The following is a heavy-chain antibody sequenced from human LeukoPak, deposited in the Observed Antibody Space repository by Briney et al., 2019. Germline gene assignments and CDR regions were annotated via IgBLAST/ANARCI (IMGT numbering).Heavy chain of an antibody. CDR3: ARLVSY. D-gene: IGHD2-8*02. CDR1: GYTFTGYY. V-gene: IGHV1-2*02. J-gene: IGHJ4*02. CDR2: IDPNSGGT. Sequence: ASVKVSCKASGYTFTGYYTHWVRQAPGQGLEWMGWIDPNSGGTNYAQKFQGRVTLTRDTSISTVYMELSRLRFDDTAVYYCARLVSYWGQGTLVTVSS.